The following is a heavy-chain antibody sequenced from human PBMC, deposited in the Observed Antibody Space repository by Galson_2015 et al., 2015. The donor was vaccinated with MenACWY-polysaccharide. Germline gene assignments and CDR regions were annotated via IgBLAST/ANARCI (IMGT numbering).Heavy chain of an antibody. V-gene: IGHV1-69*02. CDR2: IIPFATME. CDR3: ARVDCSGGHCYVAY. CDR1: GGSLSSYS. Sequence: SVKVSCKASGGSLSSYSIGWVRQAPGQGLEWMGRIIPFATMENYAQKFQGRVTISADTSINTVYMQLTSLTSDDTAVYFCARVDCSGGHCYVAYWGQGTLVTVSS. D-gene: IGHD2-15*01. J-gene: IGHJ4*02.